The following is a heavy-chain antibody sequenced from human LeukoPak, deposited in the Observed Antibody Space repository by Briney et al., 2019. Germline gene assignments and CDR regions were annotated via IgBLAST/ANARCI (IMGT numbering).Heavy chain of an antibody. CDR3: ARLTGIAVAGLFDY. J-gene: IGHJ4*02. CDR2: IYYSGGT. D-gene: IGHD6-19*01. CDR1: GGSISSYY. V-gene: IGHV4-59*12. Sequence: SETLSLTCTVSGGSISSYYWSWIRQPPGKGLEWIGYIYYSGGTNYNPSLKSRVTISVDTSKNQFSLKLSSVTAADTAVYYCARLTGIAVAGLFDYWGQGTLVTVSS.